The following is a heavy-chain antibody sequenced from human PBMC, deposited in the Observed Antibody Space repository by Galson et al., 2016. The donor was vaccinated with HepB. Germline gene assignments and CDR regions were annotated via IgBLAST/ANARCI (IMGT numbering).Heavy chain of an antibody. CDR1: GFTFNKYG. Sequence: SLRLSCAASGFTFNKYGMHWARQAPGKGLEWVAADSVHGGRKWYADSVKGRFTISRDNPNNMLFLQMSSLRADDTAVYYCGKDPGRYGDYVFYYYGMDVWGQGTTVTVSS. CDR2: DSVHGGRK. D-gene: IGHD4-17*01. CDR3: GKDPGRYGDYVFYYYGMDV. J-gene: IGHJ6*02. V-gene: IGHV3-30*18.